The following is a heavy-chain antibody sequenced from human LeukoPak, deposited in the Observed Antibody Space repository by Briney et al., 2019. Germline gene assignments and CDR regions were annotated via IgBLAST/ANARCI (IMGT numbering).Heavy chain of an antibody. Sequence: GRSLRLSCAASGFTFSSYGVLWVRQAPGKGLEGVAVISYEGSDKYSADSVKGRCTIYRDNSKNTLYLQMNSLRAEDTAVYYCARDRGLVATTRILFYFDSWGQGTLVTVSS. CDR1: GFTFSSYG. CDR2: ISYEGSDK. J-gene: IGHJ4*02. V-gene: IGHV3-30*03. D-gene: IGHD5-12*01. CDR3: ARDRGLVATTRILFYFDS.